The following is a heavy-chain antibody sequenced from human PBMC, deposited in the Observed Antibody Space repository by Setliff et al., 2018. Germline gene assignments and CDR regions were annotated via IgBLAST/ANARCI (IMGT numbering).Heavy chain of an antibody. CDR3: ARSTETFSGEDFYFFYHMDV. Sequence: GGSLRLSCTASGLIFSNYAMTWVRQAPGKGLEWVSLIYGSASGERTYYADSVKGRFTISRDNSKNTLFLQMNSLRADDTAVYYCARSTETFSGEDFYFFYHMDVWGKGTTVTVSS. V-gene: IGHV3-23*01. CDR2: IYGSASGERT. J-gene: IGHJ6*03. D-gene: IGHD4-4*01. CDR1: GLIFSNYA.